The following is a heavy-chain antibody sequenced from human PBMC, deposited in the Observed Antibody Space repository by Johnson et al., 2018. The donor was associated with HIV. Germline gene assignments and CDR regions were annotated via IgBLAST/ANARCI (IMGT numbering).Heavy chain of an antibody. D-gene: IGHD4-17*01. CDR2: SEK. V-gene: IGHV3-7*01. Sequence: SEKYYVDSVKGRFTISRDNAKNSLYLQMSSLRAEDTAVYYCASTDDAFDIWGQGTMVTVSS. J-gene: IGHJ3*02. CDR3: ASTDDAFDI.